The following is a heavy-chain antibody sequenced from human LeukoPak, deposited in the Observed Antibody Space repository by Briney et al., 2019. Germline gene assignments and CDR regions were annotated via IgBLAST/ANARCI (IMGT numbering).Heavy chain of an antibody. J-gene: IGHJ6*02. CDR3: AQVPGVDYFYYRMDG. Sequence: GESLQISSKGSGDIFSSYWIAWVRRMPGKGLEWMGVIYPSDSDTRYSPSFQGQVTISADKSISTAYLQWSSLKASDTAVYYCAQVPGVDYFYYRMDGWGQGTTGTVS. CDR2: IYPSDSDT. V-gene: IGHV5-51*01. CDR1: GDIFSSYW. D-gene: IGHD2-2*01.